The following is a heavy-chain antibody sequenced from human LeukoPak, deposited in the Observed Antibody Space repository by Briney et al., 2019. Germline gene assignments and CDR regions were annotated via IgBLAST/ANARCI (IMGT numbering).Heavy chain of an antibody. CDR1: GGTFNNYA. CDR3: ARIMEYCSSTSCYYGMDV. J-gene: IGHJ6*02. Sequence: GASVKVSCKTSGGTFNNYAINWVRQAPGQGLEWMGGIIPLFRTANYAQNFQGRVTITADESTRTAYMELSSLRSEDTAVYYRARIMEYCSSTSCYYGMDVWGQGTTVTVSS. V-gene: IGHV1-69*13. CDR2: IIPLFRTA. D-gene: IGHD2-2*01.